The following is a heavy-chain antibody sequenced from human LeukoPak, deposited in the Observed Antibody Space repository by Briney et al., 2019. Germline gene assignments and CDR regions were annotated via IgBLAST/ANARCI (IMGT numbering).Heavy chain of an antibody. V-gene: IGHV4-59*01. Sequence: PSETLSLTCTVSGGSISSSYWSWIRQPAGKGLEWIGYIYYSGSTNYNPSLKSRVTMSVDTSKNQLSLKLSSVTAADTAVYYCARDLRSSGWYVFDHWGRGTLVTVSS. D-gene: IGHD6-19*01. J-gene: IGHJ4*02. CDR3: ARDLRSSGWYVFDH. CDR2: IYYSGST. CDR1: GGSISSSY.